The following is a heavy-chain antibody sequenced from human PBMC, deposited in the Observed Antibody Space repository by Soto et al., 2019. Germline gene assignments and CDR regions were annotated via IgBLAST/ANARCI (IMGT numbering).Heavy chain of an antibody. D-gene: IGHD6-6*01. CDR2: IYYSGST. Sequence: SETLSLTCTVSVGSMINYYWSWIRQPPGKGLEWIGYIYYSGSTNYNPSLKSRVTISVDTSKKQFCLKLNSVTTVDTAVYYCARASGSSVVARIVDRWGRGTLVTVSS. CDR3: ARASGSSVVARIVDR. CDR1: VGSMINYY. J-gene: IGHJ4*02. V-gene: IGHV4-59*01.